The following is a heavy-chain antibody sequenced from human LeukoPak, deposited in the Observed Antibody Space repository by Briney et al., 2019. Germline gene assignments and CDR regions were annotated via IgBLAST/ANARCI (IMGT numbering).Heavy chain of an antibody. CDR2: INPSGGST. CDR1: GCTFTSYV. J-gene: IGHJ1*01. CDR3: SRGGSGTCRGCFEY. V-gene: IGHV1-46*03. D-gene: IGHD6-25*01. Sequence: ASVTVSFKASGCTFTSYVINWVRQAPGQGLEWMGIINPSGGSTSYAQIFQGRVTITRDTSTSTVYMGLSSLRSEDTAVYYCSRGGSGTCRGCFEYWGQGTLVTVSS.